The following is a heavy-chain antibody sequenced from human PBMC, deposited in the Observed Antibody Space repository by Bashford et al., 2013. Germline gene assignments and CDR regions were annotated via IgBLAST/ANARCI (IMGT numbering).Heavy chain of an antibody. V-gene: IGHV3-30-3*01. D-gene: IGHD1-20*01. J-gene: IGHJ3*02. Sequence: VRQAPGKGLEWVAVISYDGSNKYYADSVKGRFTISRDNSKNTVNLQLNSLRGEDTAVYYCARYNGNVHALDIWGHGTMVTVSS. CDR2: ISYDGSNK. CDR3: ARYNGNVHALDI.